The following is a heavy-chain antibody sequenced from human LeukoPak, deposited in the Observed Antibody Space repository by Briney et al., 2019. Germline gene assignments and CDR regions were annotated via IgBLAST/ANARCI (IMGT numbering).Heavy chain of an antibody. V-gene: IGHV4-39*07. CDR3: ARGATSLSYFDS. Sequence: SETLSLTCTVSGDSIRSDSYSWGWIRQPPGKGLEWIGSTYYSGSTNYNPSLKSRVTISVDTSKNQFSLKLSSVTAADTAVYYCARGATSLSYFDSRGQGTLVTVSS. CDR2: TYYSGST. J-gene: IGHJ4*02. D-gene: IGHD2/OR15-2a*01. CDR1: GDSIRSDSYS.